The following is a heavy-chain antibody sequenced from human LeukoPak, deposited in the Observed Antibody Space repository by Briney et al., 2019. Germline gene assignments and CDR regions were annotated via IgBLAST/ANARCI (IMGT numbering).Heavy chain of an antibody. V-gene: IGHV1-69*01. Sequence: SVKVSCKASGGTFSSYAISWVRQAPGQGLERMGGIIPTFGTANYAQKFQGRVTITADESTSTAYMELSSLRSEDTAVYYCARDLVGYCSSTSCPGAYWGQGTLVTVSS. D-gene: IGHD2-2*01. CDR1: GGTFSSYA. J-gene: IGHJ4*02. CDR3: ARDLVGYCSSTSCPGAY. CDR2: IIPTFGTA.